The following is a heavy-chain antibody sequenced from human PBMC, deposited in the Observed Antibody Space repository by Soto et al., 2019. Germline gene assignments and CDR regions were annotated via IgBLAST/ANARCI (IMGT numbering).Heavy chain of an antibody. CDR2: ISDSGGTS. CDR3: AKRPRALLTFDY. CDR1: GFIFSNYV. D-gene: IGHD1-26*01. Sequence: EVQLVDSGGGLVQPGGSLRLSCAASGFIFSNYVMSWVRQAPGKGLEWVSSISDSGGTSYYADSVKGRFTISRDNSKNTLYLPMNSLRAEDTAIYHCAKRPRALLTFDYWGQGTLVTVSS. V-gene: IGHV3-23*04. J-gene: IGHJ4*02.